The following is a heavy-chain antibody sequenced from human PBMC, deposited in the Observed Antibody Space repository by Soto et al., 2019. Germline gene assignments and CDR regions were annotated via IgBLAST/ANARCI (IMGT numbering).Heavy chain of an antibody. V-gene: IGHV1-69*13. CDR2: IIPIFGTA. CDR1: GGTFSSYA. J-gene: IGHJ4*01. D-gene: IGHD3-22*01. CDR3: VRDRKYSYDSCGYCIGY. Sequence: SVEVSCKASGGTFSSYAISWVRQAPGQGLEWMGGIIPIFGTANYAQKFQGRVTITADESTTTTYMELSSLRSEDTAVYYCVRDRKYSYDSCGYCIGYWGQGTMVTVSS.